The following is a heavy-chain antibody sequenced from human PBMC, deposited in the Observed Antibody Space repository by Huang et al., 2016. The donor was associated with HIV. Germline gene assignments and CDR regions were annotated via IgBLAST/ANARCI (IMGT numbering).Heavy chain of an antibody. Sequence: QLQLQESGPGLVKPSETLSLTCTVSGGSIRSSRYYWGWIRQSPGKGLEWIGVLFYIGNCYYNPSLKSRVTMAVDRYSNQFSLKMQAVTAADTAVYYWASRTTVTTTSNYHYFYMDVWGKGTTVIVSS. CDR2: LFYIGNC. V-gene: IGHV4-39*01. J-gene: IGHJ6*03. CDR3: ASRTTVTTTSNYHYFYMDV. D-gene: IGHD4-17*01. CDR1: GGSIRSSRYY.